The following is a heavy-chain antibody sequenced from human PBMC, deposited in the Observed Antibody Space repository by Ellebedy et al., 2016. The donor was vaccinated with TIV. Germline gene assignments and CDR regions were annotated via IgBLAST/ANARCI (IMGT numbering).Heavy chain of an antibody. CDR1: GFTFSSYA. D-gene: IGHD3-16*01. CDR2: ISGSGTT. CDR3: AKEETRLLTPGVDY. Sequence: GESLKISCVASGFTFSSYAMSWVRQAPGQGLEWVSAISGSGTTYYADSVKGRFPISRDNSKSTVSLQMNSLRADDTAVYYCAKEETRLLTPGVDYWGQGALVTVSS. V-gene: IGHV3-23*01. J-gene: IGHJ4*02.